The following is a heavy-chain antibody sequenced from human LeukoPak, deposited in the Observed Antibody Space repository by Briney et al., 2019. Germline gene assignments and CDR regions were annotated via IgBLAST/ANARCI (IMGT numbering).Heavy chain of an antibody. CDR2: IRSKAYDGTT. Sequence: GGSLRLSCTASGVTFGDYAMSWVRQAPGKGLEWVGFIRSKAYDGTTEYAASVKGRFTISRDDSKRIAYLQMNSLKAEDTAVYYCAELGITMIGGVWGKGTTVTISS. D-gene: IGHD3-10*02. J-gene: IGHJ6*04. CDR3: AELGITMIGGV. CDR1: GVTFGDYA. V-gene: IGHV3-49*04.